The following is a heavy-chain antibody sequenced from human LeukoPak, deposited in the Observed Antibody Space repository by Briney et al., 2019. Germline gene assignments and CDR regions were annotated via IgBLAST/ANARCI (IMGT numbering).Heavy chain of an antibody. V-gene: IGHV1-2*02. CDR1: GYTFTGYY. D-gene: IGHD3-9*01. Sequence: ASVKVSCKASGYTFTGYYMHWVRQAPGQGLEWMGWINPNSGGTNYAQKFQGRVTMTRDTSISTAYMELSRLRSDDTAVYYCARDLTLRYFDWLPYFDYWGQGTLVTVSS. CDR2: INPNSGGT. CDR3: ARDLTLRYFDWLPYFDY. J-gene: IGHJ4*02.